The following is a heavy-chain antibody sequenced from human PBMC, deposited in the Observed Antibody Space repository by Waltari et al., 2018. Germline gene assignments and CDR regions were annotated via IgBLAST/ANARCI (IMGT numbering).Heavy chain of an antibody. Sequence: QVQLVESGGGVVQPGRSLRLSCAASGFTFSSYGMPWVRQALGKGLEWVAVIWYDGSNKYYADSVKGRFTISRDNSKNTLYLQMNSLRAEDTAVYYCARDRGSGSYYGWFDPWGQGTLVTVSS. CDR3: ARDRGSGSYYGWFDP. J-gene: IGHJ5*02. CDR1: GFTFSSYG. CDR2: IWYDGSNK. V-gene: IGHV3-33*01. D-gene: IGHD1-26*01.